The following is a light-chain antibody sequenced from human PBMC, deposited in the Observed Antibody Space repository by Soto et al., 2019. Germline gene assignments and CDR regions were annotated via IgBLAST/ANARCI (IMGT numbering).Light chain of an antibody. Sequence: QSALTQPASVSGSPGQSITISCTGTSSDVGGYNYVSWYQQHPGKAPKLMIYEVSNRPSGVSNRFSGSKSGNTASLTISGLQAEDEADYYCSSYTSSSTLLVFGGVTKLTVL. V-gene: IGLV2-14*01. CDR3: SSYTSSSTLLV. CDR1: SSDVGGYNY. CDR2: EVS. J-gene: IGLJ2*01.